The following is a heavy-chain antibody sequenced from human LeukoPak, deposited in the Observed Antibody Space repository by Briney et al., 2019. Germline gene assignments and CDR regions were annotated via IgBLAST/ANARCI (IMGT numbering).Heavy chain of an antibody. J-gene: IGHJ4*02. CDR1: GDSISSDH. D-gene: IGHD3-10*01. CDR3: ARGPRSGNSLDY. V-gene: IGHV4-59*01. CDR2: IYYNGGT. Sequence: PSETLSLTCSVSGDSISSDHWAWIRQPPGKGLEWIGYIYYNGGTNYNPSLKSRVTISVDTSKNQFSLKLTSVTAADTAVYYCARGPRSGNSLDYWGQGTLVTVSS.